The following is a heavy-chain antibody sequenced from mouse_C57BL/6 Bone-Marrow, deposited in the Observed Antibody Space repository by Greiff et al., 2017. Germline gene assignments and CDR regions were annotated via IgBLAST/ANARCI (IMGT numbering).Heavy chain of an antibody. V-gene: IGHV5-6*01. CDR1: GFTFSSYG. CDR3: ARTSYYGSRNWYCDV. J-gene: IGHJ1*03. D-gene: IGHD1-1*01. CDR2: ISSGGSYT. Sequence: EVQLVESGGDLVKPGGSLKLSCAASGFTFSSYGLSWVRQTPDKRLEWVATISSGGSYTYYPDSVKGRFTISRDNAKNTLYLQVSSLKSEDTAMYYCARTSYYGSRNWYCDVWGTGTTVTVSS.